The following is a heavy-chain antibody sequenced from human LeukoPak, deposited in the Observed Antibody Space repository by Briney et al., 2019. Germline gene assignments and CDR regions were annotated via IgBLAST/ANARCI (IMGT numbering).Heavy chain of an antibody. CDR1: GYTFTSYD. D-gene: IGHD3-10*01. Sequence: ASVKVSCKASGYTFTSYDITWVRQATGQGLEWMGWMSPDSGYTGYAQTFQGRVSLTRNTSVSTAFMELSSLRSEDTAVYYCARDDEEFGELRWFDPWGQGTLVTVSS. CDR3: ARDDEEFGELRWFDP. CDR2: MSPDSGYT. J-gene: IGHJ5*02. V-gene: IGHV1-8*01.